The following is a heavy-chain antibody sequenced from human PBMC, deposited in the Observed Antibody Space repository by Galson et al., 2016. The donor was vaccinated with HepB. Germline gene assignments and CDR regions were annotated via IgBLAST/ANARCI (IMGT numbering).Heavy chain of an antibody. V-gene: IGHV3-23*01. J-gene: IGHJ4*02. CDR3: ARDFSSGSPFDY. CDR2: ISGGSAYT. D-gene: IGHD1-26*01. CDR1: GFTFSSSA. Sequence: SLRLSCAASGFTFSSSAMSWVRQAPGKGLEWVSAISGGSAYTYYADSVKGRFIISRDNSKNTLYLQMNNLRAEDSAIFYCARDFSSGSPFDYWGQGTLVTCSS.